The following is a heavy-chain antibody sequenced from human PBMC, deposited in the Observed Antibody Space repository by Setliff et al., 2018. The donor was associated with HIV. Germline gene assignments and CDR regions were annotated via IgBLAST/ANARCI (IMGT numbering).Heavy chain of an antibody. D-gene: IGHD6-13*01. CDR2: FNTETRNP. J-gene: IGHJ4*02. Sequence: GASVKVSCKASGYTVTTYGISWVRQAAGQGPEWMGWFNTETRNPMYAQAFKGRLVFSLDTSVSTAYLQINSLKAEDTAMYYCARGKLDSSSWPYFDYWGQGTLVTVSS. V-gene: IGHV7-4-1*02. CDR1: GYTVTTYG. CDR3: ARGKLDSSSWPYFDY.